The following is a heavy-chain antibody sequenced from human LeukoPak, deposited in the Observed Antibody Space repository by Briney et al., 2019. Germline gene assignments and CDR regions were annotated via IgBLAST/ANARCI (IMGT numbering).Heavy chain of an antibody. V-gene: IGHV4-4*07. CDR2: IYTSGST. D-gene: IGHD2-15*01. CDR1: GGSFSGYY. Sequence: PSETLSLTCAVYGGSFSGYYWSWIRQPAGKGLEWIGRIYTSGSTNYNPSLKSRVTISVDTSKNQFSLKLSSVTAADTAVYYCARDGRYCSGGSCYSGVFDYWGQGTLVTVSS. J-gene: IGHJ4*02. CDR3: ARDGRYCSGGSCYSGVFDY.